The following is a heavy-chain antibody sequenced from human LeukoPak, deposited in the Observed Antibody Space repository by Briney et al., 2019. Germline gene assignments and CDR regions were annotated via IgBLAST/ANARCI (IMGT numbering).Heavy chain of an antibody. Sequence: GGSLRLSCAASGFTFSSYAVSWVRQAPGKGLEWVAVISDDGNNEKYADSVKGRFTVSRDNSRNTLYLQMNSLRAEDTAVYYCAKGCAGGGSCYILDYWGQGTLVTVSA. CDR1: GFTFSSYA. CDR2: ISDDGNNE. CDR3: AKGCAGGGSCYILDY. D-gene: IGHD2-15*01. V-gene: IGHV3-30*18. J-gene: IGHJ4*02.